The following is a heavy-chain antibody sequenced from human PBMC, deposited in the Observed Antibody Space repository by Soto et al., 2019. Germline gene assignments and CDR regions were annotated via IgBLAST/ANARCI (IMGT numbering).Heavy chain of an antibody. CDR2: ISAYNGNT. V-gene: IGHV1-18*01. D-gene: IGHD5-18*01. CDR3: ARDSLSGYSYGYENWFDP. Sequence: ASVKVSCKASGYTFTSYGISWVRQVPGQGLEWMGWISAYNGNTNYAQKLQGRVTMTTDTSTSTAYMELRSLRSDDTAVYYCARDSLSGYSYGYENWFDPWGQGTLVTVSS. J-gene: IGHJ5*02. CDR1: GYTFTSYG.